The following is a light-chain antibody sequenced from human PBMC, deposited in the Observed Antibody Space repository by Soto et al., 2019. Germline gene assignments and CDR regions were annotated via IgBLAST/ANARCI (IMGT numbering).Light chain of an antibody. V-gene: IGLV2-8*01. J-gene: IGLJ2*01. CDR1: SSDVGGYDH. Sequence: QSALTQPPSASGSPGQSVTISCTGTSSDVGGYDHVSWYQQHPGKAPKLMIYEVTKRPSWVPNRFSGSKSGNRASLTVSGLQAEDEADYYCSSYAGNSNVIFGGGTKLTVL. CDR2: EVT. CDR3: SSYAGNSNVI.